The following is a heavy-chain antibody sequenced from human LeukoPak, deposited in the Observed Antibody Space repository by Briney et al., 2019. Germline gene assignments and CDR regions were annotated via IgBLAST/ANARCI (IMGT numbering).Heavy chain of an antibody. V-gene: IGHV1-3*03. J-gene: IGHJ5*02. CDR2: INAGNGNT. Sequence: GASVKVSCKASGYAFTSYAMHWVRQAPGQRLEWMGWINAGNGNTKYSQEFQGRVTITRDTSASTAYMELSSLRSEDMAAYYCARDNGYSSSWYGTKEMLSWFDPWGQGTLVTVSS. CDR3: ARDNGYSSSWYGTKEMLSWFDP. D-gene: IGHD6-13*01. CDR1: GYAFTSYA.